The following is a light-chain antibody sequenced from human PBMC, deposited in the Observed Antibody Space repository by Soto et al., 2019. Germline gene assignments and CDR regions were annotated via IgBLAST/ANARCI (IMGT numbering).Light chain of an antibody. Sequence: ELVLTQSPGTLSLSPGERATLSCRASQRINTNYLAWYQQKPGQAPRLLISGASIRATATPDRFSGSGSGTDFTLTIAGLEPADSGMYYCQQNYSPPPVTFGQGTRVEIK. CDR1: QRINTNY. CDR2: GAS. V-gene: IGKV3-20*01. CDR3: QQNYSPPPVT. J-gene: IGKJ5*01.